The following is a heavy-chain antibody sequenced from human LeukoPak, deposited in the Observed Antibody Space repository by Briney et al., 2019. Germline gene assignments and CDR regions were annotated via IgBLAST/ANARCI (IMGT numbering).Heavy chain of an antibody. CDR3: ANHYYDSSGYYGPFDY. J-gene: IGHJ4*02. CDR2: ISGSGGST. CDR1: GFTFSSYA. D-gene: IGHD3-22*01. V-gene: IGHV3-23*01. Sequence: GGSPRLSCAASGFTFSSYAMSWVRQAPGKGLEWVSAISGSGGSTYYADSVKGRFTISRDNSKNTLYLQMNSLRAEDTAVYYCANHYYDSSGYYGPFDYWGQGTLVTVSS.